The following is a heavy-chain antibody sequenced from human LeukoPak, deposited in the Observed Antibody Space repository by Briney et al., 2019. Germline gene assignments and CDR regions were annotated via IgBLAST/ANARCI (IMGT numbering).Heavy chain of an antibody. V-gene: IGHV4-34*01. J-gene: IGHJ4*02. Sequence: SETLSLTCAVYGGSFSGYYWSWIRQPPGKGLEWIGEINHSGSTNYNPSLKSRVTISVDTSKNQFSLKLNSVTAADTAVYYCARPLDYGDYDYVYWGQGTLVTVSS. CDR2: INHSGST. CDR1: GGSFSGYY. D-gene: IGHD4-17*01. CDR3: ARPLDYGDYDYVY.